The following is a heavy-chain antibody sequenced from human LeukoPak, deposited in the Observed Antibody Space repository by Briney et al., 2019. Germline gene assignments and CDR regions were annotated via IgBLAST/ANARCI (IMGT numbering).Heavy chain of an antibody. CDR2: THYSGST. V-gene: IGHV4-59*01. CDR1: GGSISSYY. D-gene: IGHD6-13*01. J-gene: IGHJ6*03. Sequence: SETLSLTCTVSGGSISSYYWSWIRQPPGKGLEWIGYTHYSGSTNYNPSLKSRVTISVDTSKNQFSLKVSSVTAADTAVYYCARCSSNNRGYYYMDDWGKGTTVTVSS. CDR3: ARCSSNNRGYYYMDD.